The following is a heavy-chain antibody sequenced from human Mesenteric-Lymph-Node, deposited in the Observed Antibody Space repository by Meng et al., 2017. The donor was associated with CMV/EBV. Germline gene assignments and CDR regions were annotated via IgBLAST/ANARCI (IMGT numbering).Heavy chain of an antibody. Sequence: SETLSLTCTVSGGSISSYYWSWIRQPPGKGLEWIGYIYYSGSTNYNPSLKSRVTISVDTSKNQFSLKLSSVTAADTDVYDCARYQLLSAMNWFDPWGQGTLVTVSS. CDR2: IYYSGST. V-gene: IGHV4-59*01. J-gene: IGHJ5*02. CDR1: GGSISSYY. CDR3: ARYQLLSAMNWFDP. D-gene: IGHD2-2*01.